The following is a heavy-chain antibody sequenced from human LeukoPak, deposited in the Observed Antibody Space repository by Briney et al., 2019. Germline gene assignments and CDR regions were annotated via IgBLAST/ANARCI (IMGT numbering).Heavy chain of an antibody. V-gene: IGHV4-34*01. D-gene: IGHD3-22*01. CDR3: ARRDINYYDSSGYPY. J-gene: IGHJ4*02. CDR2: INHSGST. CDR1: GGSFSGYY. Sequence: PSETLSLTCAVYGGSFSGYYWSWIRQPPGKGLEWIGEINHSGSTNYNPSLKSRVTISVDTSKNQFSLKLSSVTAADTAAYYCARRDINYYDSSGYPYWGQGTLVTVSS.